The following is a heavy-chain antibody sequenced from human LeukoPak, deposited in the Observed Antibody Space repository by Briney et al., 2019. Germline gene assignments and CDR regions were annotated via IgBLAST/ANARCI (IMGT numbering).Heavy chain of an antibody. V-gene: IGHV1-18*01. Sequence: ASVKVSCKASGYTFTSYGISWVRQAPGQGLEWMGWISAYNGNTNYAQKLQGRVTMTTDTSTSTAYMELRSLRSDDTAVYYCARGLEYYDYVWGSYRPDAFDIWGQGTMVTVSS. D-gene: IGHD3-16*02. CDR1: GYTFTSYG. J-gene: IGHJ3*02. CDR3: ARGLEYYDYVWGSYRPDAFDI. CDR2: ISAYNGNT.